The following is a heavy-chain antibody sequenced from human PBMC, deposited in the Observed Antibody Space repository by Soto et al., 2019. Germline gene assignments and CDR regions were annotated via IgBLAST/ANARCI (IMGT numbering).Heavy chain of an antibody. Sequence: GASVKVSCKASGYTFTSYAMHWVRQAPGQRLEWMGWINAGNGNTKYSQKFQGRVTITRDTSASTAYMELSSLRSEDTAVYYCARPLRFLEWPPPSPDYYYYGMDVWGQGTTVTVSS. CDR3: ARPLRFLEWPPPSPDYYYYGMDV. V-gene: IGHV1-3*01. CDR2: INAGNGNT. CDR1: GYTFTSYA. J-gene: IGHJ6*02. D-gene: IGHD3-3*01.